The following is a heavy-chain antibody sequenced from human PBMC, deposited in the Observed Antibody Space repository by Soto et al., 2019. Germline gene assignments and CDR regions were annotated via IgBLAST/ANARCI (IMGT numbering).Heavy chain of an antibody. V-gene: IGHV3-23*01. CDR1: GFTFSSYA. Sequence: VQLLDSGGGLVQPGGSLRLACEASGFTFSSYAMSWVRQAPGKGLEWVSAISDSGGSTYYADSVKGRFTISRDNSKNTLYLQMNRLRAEDTAVYYCAKPGYLGQWLVRGYFDYWGQGTLVTVSS. CDR2: ISDSGGST. J-gene: IGHJ4*02. CDR3: AKPGYLGQWLVRGYFDY. D-gene: IGHD6-19*01.